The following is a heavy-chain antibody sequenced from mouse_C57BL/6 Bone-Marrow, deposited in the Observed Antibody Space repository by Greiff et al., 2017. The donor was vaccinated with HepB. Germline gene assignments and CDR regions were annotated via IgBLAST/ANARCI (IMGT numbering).Heavy chain of an antibody. CDR1: GFTFSDFY. Sequence: EVQGVESGGGLVQSGRSLRLSCATSGFTFSDFYMEWVRQAPGKGLEWIAASRNKANDYTTEYSASVKGRFIVSRDTSQSILYLQMNALRAEDTAIYYCARDAPERDYAMDYWGRGTSVTVSS. CDR2: SRNKANDYTT. V-gene: IGHV7-1*01. CDR3: ARDAPERDYAMDY. J-gene: IGHJ4*01.